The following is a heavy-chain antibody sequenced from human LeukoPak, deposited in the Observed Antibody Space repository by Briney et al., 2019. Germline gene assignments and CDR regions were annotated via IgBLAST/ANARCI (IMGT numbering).Heavy chain of an antibody. CDR3: ASISSHPLPPPFFAY. J-gene: IGHJ4*02. CDR1: GYTLTELS. Sequence: ASVKVSCKVSGYTLTELSMHWVRQAPGRGGEWMGGFDPEDGETIYAQKFQGRVTMTEDTSTDTAYMELRSLSSEHTAVYYCASISSHPLPPPFFAYWGQGTLVPLSS. CDR2: FDPEDGET. V-gene: IGHV1-24*01. D-gene: IGHD3-16*02.